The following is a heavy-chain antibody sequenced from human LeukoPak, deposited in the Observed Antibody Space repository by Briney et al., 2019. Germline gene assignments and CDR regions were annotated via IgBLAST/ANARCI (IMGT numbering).Heavy chain of an antibody. CDR2: ISSSSSYI. Sequence: KPGGSLRLSCAASGFTFNTYSMNWVRQAPGKGLEWVSSISSSSSYIYYADSVKGRFTISRDNAKNSLYLQMNSLRAEDTAVYYCARDRDGGDCLENWGQGTLVTVSS. J-gene: IGHJ4*02. CDR3: ARDRDGGDCLEN. CDR1: GFTFNTYS. D-gene: IGHD2-21*02. V-gene: IGHV3-21*01.